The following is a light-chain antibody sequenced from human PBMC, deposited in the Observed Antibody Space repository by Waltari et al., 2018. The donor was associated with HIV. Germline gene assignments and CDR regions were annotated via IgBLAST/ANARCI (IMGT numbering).Light chain of an antibody. CDR2: EDN. V-gene: IGLV3-10*01. CDR1: ALPKKY. CDR3: YSTDTNGHPL. Sequence: SYELTQPPSVSVPPGQTARITCSGEALPKKYSYWYQQKSGQAPVLLIYEDNKRPSGIPERFSGSSSGTMATLTFSGAQVEDEADYYCYSTDTNGHPLFGGGTKLTVL. J-gene: IGLJ2*01.